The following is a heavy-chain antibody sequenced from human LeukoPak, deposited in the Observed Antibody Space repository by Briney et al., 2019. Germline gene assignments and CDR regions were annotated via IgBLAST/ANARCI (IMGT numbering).Heavy chain of an antibody. CDR2: IIPIFGIA. D-gene: IGHD3-22*01. Sequence: GASVKVSCKASGGTFSSYAISWVRQDPGQGLEWMGRIIPIFGIANYAQKFQGRVTITADKSTSTAYMELSSLRSEDTAVYYCAYYDSSGYGFDYWGQGTLVTVSS. J-gene: IGHJ4*02. CDR1: GGTFSSYA. CDR3: AYYDSSGYGFDY. V-gene: IGHV1-69*04.